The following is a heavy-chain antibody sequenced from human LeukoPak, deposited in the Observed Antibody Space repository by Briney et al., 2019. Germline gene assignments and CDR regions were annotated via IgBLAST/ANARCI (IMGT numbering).Heavy chain of an antibody. J-gene: IGHJ4*02. Sequence: GGSLRLSCAASGFILSTFVMSWVRQAPGKGLEWVSSIGGGGSTTYYADSVKGRFTISRDNSKNTLYLQMNSLGAEDTAIYYCASRTSYSFDYWGQGTLVTVSS. CDR1: GFILSTFV. CDR2: IGGGGSTT. CDR3: ASRTSYSFDY. D-gene: IGHD3-9*01. V-gene: IGHV3-23*01.